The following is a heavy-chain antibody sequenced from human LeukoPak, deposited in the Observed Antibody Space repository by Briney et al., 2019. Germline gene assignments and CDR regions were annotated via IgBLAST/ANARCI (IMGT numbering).Heavy chain of an antibody. J-gene: IGHJ4*02. CDR1: GFTFSTYC. V-gene: IGHV3-7*01. D-gene: IGHD2-2*01. CDR2: IKQDGSEK. Sequence: GRSLRLSCAASGFTFSTYCMSWVRQAPGKGLEWVASIKQDGSEKYYADSVKGRFTISRDSAKNSLYLHMNTLRAEDTAVYYCARDGGYCSSTSCYPYFDYWGQGTLVTVSS. CDR3: ARDGGYCSSTSCYPYFDY.